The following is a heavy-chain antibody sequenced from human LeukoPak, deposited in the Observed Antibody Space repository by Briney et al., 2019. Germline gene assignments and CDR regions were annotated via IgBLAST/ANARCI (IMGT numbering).Heavy chain of an antibody. CDR3: ARGYCSGGSCYRAPFTY. CDR1: GFTVSSNY. Sequence: PGGSLRLSCAASGFTVSSNYMSWVRQAPGKGLEWDSVIHSGGSTYYADSVKGRFTISRDNSNNTLYLQMNSLRAEDTAVYYCARGYCSGGSCYRAPFTYWGQGTLVTVSS. J-gene: IGHJ4*02. CDR2: IHSGGST. D-gene: IGHD2-15*01. V-gene: IGHV3-53*01.